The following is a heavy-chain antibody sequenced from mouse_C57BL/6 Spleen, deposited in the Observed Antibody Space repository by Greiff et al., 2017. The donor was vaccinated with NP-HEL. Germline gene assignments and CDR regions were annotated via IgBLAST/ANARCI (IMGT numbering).Heavy chain of an antibody. CDR1: GFTFSDYG. CDR3: ARPLYYGNYVGYFDV. CDR2: ISSGSSTI. D-gene: IGHD2-1*01. Sequence: EVKLEESGGGLVKPGGSLKLSCAASGFTFSDYGMHWVRQAPEKGLEWVAYISSGSSTIYYADTVKGRFTISRDNAKNTLFLQMTSLRSEDTAMYYCARPLYYGNYVGYFDVWGTGTTVTVSS. J-gene: IGHJ1*03. V-gene: IGHV5-17*01.